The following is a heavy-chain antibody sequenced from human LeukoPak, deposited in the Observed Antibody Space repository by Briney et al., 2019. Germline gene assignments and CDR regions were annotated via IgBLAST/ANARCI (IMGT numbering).Heavy chain of an antibody. V-gene: IGHV3-20*04. D-gene: IGHD2-15*01. CDR3: ARNQAQDLSYFDY. J-gene: IGHJ4*02. CDR2: INWNAGST. CDR1: GFTFDDYG. Sequence: GGSLRLSCAASGFTFDDYGMSWVHQAPGKGLEWVSGINWNAGSTGYADSVKGRFTISRDNAKNSLYLQMNSLRAEDTALYYCARNQAQDLSYFDYWGQGTLVTVSS.